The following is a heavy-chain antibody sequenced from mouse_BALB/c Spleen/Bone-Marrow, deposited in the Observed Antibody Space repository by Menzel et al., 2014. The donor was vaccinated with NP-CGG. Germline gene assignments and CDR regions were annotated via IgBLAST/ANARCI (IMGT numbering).Heavy chain of an antibody. CDR3: ARSGDSSGYGFAY. J-gene: IGHJ3*01. Sequence: PGQGLEWIGWIYPGDGSTKFNEKSKGKATLTADKSSSTAYMQLSSLTSENSAIYFCARSGDSSGYGFAYWGQGTLVTVSA. CDR2: IYPGDGST. V-gene: IGHV1S56*01. D-gene: IGHD3-2*01.